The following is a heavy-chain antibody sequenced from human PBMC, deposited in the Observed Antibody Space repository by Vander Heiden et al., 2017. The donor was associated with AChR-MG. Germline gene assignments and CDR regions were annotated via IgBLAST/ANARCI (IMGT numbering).Heavy chain of an antibody. CDR3: AKGTTFELSAPYYFDY. V-gene: IGHV3-23*01. Sequence: EVQLLESGGGLVQPGGSLRLSCAASGFTFSSYAMSWVRQAAGKGLEWVSSISGSGGSPHYADSVKGRFTISRDNSKNTLFLQMNSLRAEDTALYFCAKGTTFELSAPYYFDYWGQGTLVTVSS. CDR2: ISGSGGSP. J-gene: IGHJ4*02. D-gene: IGHD3-16*02. CDR1: GFTFSSYA.